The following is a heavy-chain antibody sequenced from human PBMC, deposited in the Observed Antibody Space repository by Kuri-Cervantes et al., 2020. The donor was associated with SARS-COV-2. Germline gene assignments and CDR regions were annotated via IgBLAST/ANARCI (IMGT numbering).Heavy chain of an antibody. D-gene: IGHD3-9*01. V-gene: IGHV4-4*07. CDR1: GRSISSYY. CDR3: AREYYDILTGHQLFDY. J-gene: IGHJ4*02. Sequence: GSLRLSCTVSGRSISSYYWSWIRQPAGKGLVWVGRIYTSVSTNYNPSLKSRVTMSVDTSKIQFSLKLSSVTAADTALYYCAREYYDILTGHQLFDYWGQGTLVTVSS. CDR2: IYTSVST.